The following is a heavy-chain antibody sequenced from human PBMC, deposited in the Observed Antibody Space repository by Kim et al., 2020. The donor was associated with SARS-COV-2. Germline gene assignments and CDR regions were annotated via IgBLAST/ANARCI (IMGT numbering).Heavy chain of an antibody. CDR2: ISYDGSNK. J-gene: IGHJ4*02. CDR1: GFTFSSYG. V-gene: IGHV3-30*18. CDR3: ANYRGIVGATTPDY. D-gene: IGHD1-26*01. Sequence: GGSLRLSCAASGFTFSSYGMHWVRQAPGKGLEWVAVISYDGSNKYYADSVKGRFTISRDNSKNTLYLQMNSLRAEDTAVYYCANYRGIVGATTPDYWGQG.